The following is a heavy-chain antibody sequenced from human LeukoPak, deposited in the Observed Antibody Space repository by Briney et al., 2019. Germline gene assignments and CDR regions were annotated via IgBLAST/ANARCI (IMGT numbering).Heavy chain of an antibody. CDR3: ARFYYDSSGYSYDAFDI. J-gene: IGHJ3*02. CDR1: GFTFISYD. Sequence: GGSLRLSCAASGFTFISYDMNWVRQAPGKGLEWVSYISGSGGSIYYTDSVKGRFTISRDNARNSLYLQMNSLRAEDTAVYYCARFYYDSSGYSYDAFDIWGQGTMVTVSS. V-gene: IGHV3-48*03. CDR2: ISGSGGSI. D-gene: IGHD3-22*01.